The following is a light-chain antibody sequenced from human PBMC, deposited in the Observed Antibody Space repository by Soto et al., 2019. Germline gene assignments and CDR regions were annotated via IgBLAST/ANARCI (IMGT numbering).Light chain of an antibody. J-gene: IGLJ3*02. CDR3: QSYDRSSQV. Sequence: NFMLTQPHSVSESPGKTVTISCTGSSGSIASNYVQWYQQRPGSAPTTVIYENNQRPSGVPDRFSGSIDSSSNSASLTISGLRTEDEADYYCQSYDRSSQVFGGGTMLTVL. CDR2: ENN. CDR1: SGSIASNY. V-gene: IGLV6-57*02.